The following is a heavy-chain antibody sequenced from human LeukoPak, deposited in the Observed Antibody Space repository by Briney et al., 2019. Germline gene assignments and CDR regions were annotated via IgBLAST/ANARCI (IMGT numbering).Heavy chain of an antibody. CDR2: ASGSGGST. V-gene: IGHV3-23*01. J-gene: IGHJ4*02. D-gene: IGHD4-23*01. Sequence: PGGSLRLSCAASGFTFSSYAMSWVRQAPGKGLEWVSPASGSGGSTYYADSVKGRFTISRDNSKNTLYLQMNSLRAEDTAVYYCAKDLGSVVTPPSLDYWGQGTLVTVSS. CDR1: GFTFSSYA. CDR3: AKDLGSVVTPPSLDY.